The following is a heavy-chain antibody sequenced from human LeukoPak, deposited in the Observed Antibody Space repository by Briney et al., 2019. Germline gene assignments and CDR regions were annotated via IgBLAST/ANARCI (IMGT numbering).Heavy chain of an antibody. Sequence: GGSLRLSCAASGFTFSSYGMHWVRQAPGKGPEWVSSSSSSGSYIYYADSVKGRFTISRDNAKNSLYLQMNSLRAEDTAVYYCASSPRGPISSIYYFNYWGQGTLVTVSA. CDR1: GFTFSSYG. CDR2: SSSSGSYI. CDR3: ASSPRGPISSIYYFNY. V-gene: IGHV3-21*01. J-gene: IGHJ4*02. D-gene: IGHD6-6*01.